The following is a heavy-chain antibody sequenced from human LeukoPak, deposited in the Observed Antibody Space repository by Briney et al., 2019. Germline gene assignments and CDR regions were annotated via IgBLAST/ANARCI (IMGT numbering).Heavy chain of an antibody. CDR2: ISSSSSTI. J-gene: IGHJ3*02. D-gene: IGHD5-18*01. V-gene: IGHV3-48*04. CDR1: GFTFSSYS. CDR3: AKLRYSYGPDAFDI. Sequence: AGGSLRLSCAASGFTFSSYSMNWVRQAPGKGLEWVSYISSSSSTIYYADSVKGRFTISRDNAKNSLYLQMNSLRAVDTALYYCAKLRYSYGPDAFDIWGQGTMVTVSS.